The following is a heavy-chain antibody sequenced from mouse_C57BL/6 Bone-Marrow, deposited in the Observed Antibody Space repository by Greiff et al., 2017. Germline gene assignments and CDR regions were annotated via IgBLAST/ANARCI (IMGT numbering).Heavy chain of an antibody. Sequence: EVKVVESGGGLVKPGGSLKLSCAASGFTFSSYAMSWVRQTPEKRLEWVATISDGGSYTYYPDNVKGRFTISRDNAKNNLYLQMSHLKSEDTAMYYCARESPIYYDYDVWFAYWGKGTLVTVSA. CDR1: GFTFSSYA. V-gene: IGHV5-4*01. J-gene: IGHJ3*01. CDR2: ISDGGSYT. D-gene: IGHD2-4*01. CDR3: ARESPIYYDYDVWFAY.